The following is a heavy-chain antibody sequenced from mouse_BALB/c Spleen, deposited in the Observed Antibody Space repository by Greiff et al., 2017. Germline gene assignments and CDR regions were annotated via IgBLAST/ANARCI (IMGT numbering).Heavy chain of an antibody. Sequence: QVQLKQSGAELVKPGASVKLSCKASGYTFTSYWMHWVKQRPGQGLEWIGEIDPSDSYTNYNQKFKGKATLTVDKSSSTAYMQLSSLTSEDSAVYYCARERDGKNAMDSRGQGNPETASS. CDR2: IDPSDSYT. CDR3: ARERDGKNAMDS. V-gene: IGHV1-69*02. D-gene: IGHD2-1*01. CDR1: GYTFTSYW. J-gene: IGHJ4*01.